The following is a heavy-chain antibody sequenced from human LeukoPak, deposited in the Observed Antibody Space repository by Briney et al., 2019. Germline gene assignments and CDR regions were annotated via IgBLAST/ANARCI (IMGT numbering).Heavy chain of an antibody. CDR3: ARGSRVSTISRTY. V-gene: IGHV1-8*01. D-gene: IGHD3-9*01. Sequence: GALVKVSCKASGYTFTSYDINWVRQATGQGLEWMGWMNPNSGNTGYAQKFQGRVTMTRNTSISTAYMELSSLRSEDTAVYYCARGSRVSTISRTYWGQGTLVTVSS. J-gene: IGHJ4*02. CDR2: MNPNSGNT. CDR1: GYTFTSYD.